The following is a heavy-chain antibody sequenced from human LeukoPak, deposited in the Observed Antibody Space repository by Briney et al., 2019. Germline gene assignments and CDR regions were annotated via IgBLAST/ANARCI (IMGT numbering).Heavy chain of an antibody. V-gene: IGHV3-30*04. CDR1: GFTFSSYA. Sequence: GGSLRLSCAAPGFTFSSYAMHWVRQAPGKGLEWVAVISYDGSNKYYADSVKGRFTISRDNSKNTLYLQMNSLRAGDTAVYYCARDSDDAFDIWGQGTMVTVSS. CDR3: ARDSDDAFDI. CDR2: ISYDGSNK. J-gene: IGHJ3*02.